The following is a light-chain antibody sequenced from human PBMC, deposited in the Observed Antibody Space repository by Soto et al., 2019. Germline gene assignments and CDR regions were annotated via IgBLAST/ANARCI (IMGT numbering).Light chain of an antibody. CDR3: QQRSNWPPGIT. J-gene: IGKJ5*01. CDR2: GAS. V-gene: IGKV3D-20*02. CDR1: QTITSNY. Sequence: EIVLTPSPGTLSLSPVERATLSCRASQTITSNYLAWYQQKPGQAPRLLIYGASSRATGIPDRISGSGSGTDFTLTIGRLEPEDFAVYYCQQRSNWPPGITFGQGTRLEIK.